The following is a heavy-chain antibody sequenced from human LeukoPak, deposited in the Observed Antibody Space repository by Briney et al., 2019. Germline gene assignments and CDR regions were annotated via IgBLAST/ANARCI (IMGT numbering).Heavy chain of an antibody. CDR3: AGGVAAAGTGSFGY. J-gene: IGHJ4*02. CDR1: GGTFSSYA. D-gene: IGHD6-13*01. Sequence: ASVKVSCKASGGTFSSYAISWVRQAPGQGLEWMGGIIPIFGTANYAQKFQGRVTITTDESTSTAYMEQSSLRSEDTAVYYCAGGVAAAGTGSFGYWGQGTLVTVSS. V-gene: IGHV1-69*05. CDR2: IIPIFGTA.